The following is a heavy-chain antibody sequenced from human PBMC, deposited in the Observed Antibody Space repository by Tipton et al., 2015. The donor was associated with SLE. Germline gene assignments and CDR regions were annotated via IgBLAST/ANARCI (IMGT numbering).Heavy chain of an antibody. Sequence: TLSLTCTVSGASINNYYWHWIRQPPGKGLEWIGYIYYSGSTNYNPSLKSRVTTSLDTSKNQFSLKLSSVTAADTAVYYCASGILTGYAAFDIWGPGTMVTVSS. V-gene: IGHV4-59*12. D-gene: IGHD3-9*01. CDR1: GASINNYY. CDR2: IYYSGST. J-gene: IGHJ3*02. CDR3: ASGILTGYAAFDI.